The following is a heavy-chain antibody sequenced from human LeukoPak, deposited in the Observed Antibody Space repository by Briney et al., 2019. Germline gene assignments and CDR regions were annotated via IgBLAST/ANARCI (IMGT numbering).Heavy chain of an antibody. CDR2: IQQDGSEK. D-gene: IGHD5-12*01. CDR1: GFTFSSYS. CDR3: ARDLVGGYDF. J-gene: IGHJ4*02. V-gene: IGHV3-7*01. Sequence: GGSLRLSCAASGFTFSSYSMSWVRQAPGKGLEWVANIQQDGSEKFYVDSVKGRFTVSRDNAKNSLYLQMNSLRAEDSAVYYCARDLVGGYDFWGQGTLVTV.